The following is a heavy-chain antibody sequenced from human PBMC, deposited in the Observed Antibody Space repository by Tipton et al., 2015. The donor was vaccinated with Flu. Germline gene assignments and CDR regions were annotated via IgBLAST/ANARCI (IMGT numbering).Heavy chain of an antibody. D-gene: IGHD3-9*01. CDR2: ISYDGSNK. CDR3: ARDEEVEYYDILTGPQS. Sequence: SLRLSCAASGFTFSSYAMHWVRQAPGKGLEWVAVISYDGSNKYYADSVKGRFTISRDNSKNTLYLQMNSLRAEDTAVYYSARDEEVEYYDILTGPQSWGQGTLVTVSS. V-gene: IGHV3-30-3*01. CDR1: GFTFSSYA. J-gene: IGHJ5*02.